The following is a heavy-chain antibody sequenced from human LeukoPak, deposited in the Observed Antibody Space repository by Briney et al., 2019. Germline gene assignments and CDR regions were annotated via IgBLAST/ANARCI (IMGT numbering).Heavy chain of an antibody. CDR2: IKQDGGEK. Sequence: GGSLRLSCAASGFTFSAYWMTWVRQAPGKGLEWVANIKQDGGEKYYVDSVKGRFTISRDNANLYLQMNSLRAEDTAVYYCARAYSGNYRAGDFWGQGTLVTVSS. CDR3: ARAYSGNYRAGDF. V-gene: IGHV3-7*01. J-gene: IGHJ4*02. CDR1: GFTFSAYW. D-gene: IGHD1-26*01.